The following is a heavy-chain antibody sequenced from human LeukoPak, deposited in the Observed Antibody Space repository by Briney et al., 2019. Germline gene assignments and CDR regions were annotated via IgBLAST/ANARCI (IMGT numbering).Heavy chain of an antibody. CDR2: ISGSGGST. Sequence: GGSLRLSCAVSGFTFSSYSMNWVPQAPGKGLEWVSAISGSGGSTYYADSVKGRFTISRDNSKNTLYLQMNSLRAEDTAVYYCANAYYYDSSGSLYFDYWGQGTLVTVSS. V-gene: IGHV3-23*01. D-gene: IGHD3-22*01. J-gene: IGHJ4*02. CDR1: GFTFSSYS. CDR3: ANAYYYDSSGSLYFDY.